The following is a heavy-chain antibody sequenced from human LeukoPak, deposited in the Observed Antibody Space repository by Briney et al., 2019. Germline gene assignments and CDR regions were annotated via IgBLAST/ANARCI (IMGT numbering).Heavy chain of an antibody. V-gene: IGHV5-51*01. D-gene: IGHD3-10*01. CDR2: IYPGDSDT. CDR1: GYRFTSYW. Sequence: GESLQISCKGSGYRFTSYWIGWVRQLPGKGLEWMGIIYPGDSDTRYSPSFQGQVTISADKSISTAYLQWSSLKASDTAMYYCATSPVITPDYFGYWGQGTLVTVSS. CDR3: ATSPVITPDYFGY. J-gene: IGHJ4*02.